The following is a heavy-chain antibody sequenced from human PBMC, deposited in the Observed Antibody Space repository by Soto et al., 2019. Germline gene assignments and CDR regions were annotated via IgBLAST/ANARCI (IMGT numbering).Heavy chain of an antibody. V-gene: IGHV4-59*01. D-gene: IGHD1-26*01. CDR1: GGSISSYY. J-gene: IGHJ4*02. CDR3: AGGWELLQGFDY. Sequence: SETLSLTCTVSGGSISSYYWSWIRQPPGKGLEWIGYIYYSGSTNYNPSLKSRVTISVDTSKNQFSLKLSSVTAADTAVYYCAGGWELLQGFDYWGRGTLVTVSS. CDR2: IYYSGST.